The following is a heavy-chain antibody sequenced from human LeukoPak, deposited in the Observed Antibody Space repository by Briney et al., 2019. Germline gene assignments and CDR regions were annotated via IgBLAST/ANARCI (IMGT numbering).Heavy chain of an antibody. V-gene: IGHV5-51*01. Sequence: PGESLKISCKGSGYSFTSYWIGWVRQMPGKGLELMGIVYPGDSDTRYSPSFQGQVTISADKSISTAYLQWSSLKASDTAMYYCARRAVYSGTDQGYLDYWGQGTLVTVSS. D-gene: IGHD3-10*02. CDR2: VYPGDSDT. CDR1: GYSFTSYW. CDR3: ARRAVYSGTDQGYLDY. J-gene: IGHJ4*02.